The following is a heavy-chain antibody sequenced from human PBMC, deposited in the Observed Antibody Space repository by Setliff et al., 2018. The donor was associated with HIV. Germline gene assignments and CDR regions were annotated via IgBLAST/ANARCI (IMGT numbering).Heavy chain of an antibody. J-gene: IGHJ4*02. CDR3: ARASTRIGYDSSGYPFDY. Sequence: SETLSLTCTVSGDSISSGSYSWGWIRQPPGKGLEWTGYMYSGGNTYYKPSLKSRVTMSVDSSKNQFSLKVNSVTAADTAVYYCARASTRIGYDSSGYPFDYWGQGTLVTVSS. D-gene: IGHD3-22*01. V-gene: IGHV4-39*01. CDR2: MYSGGNT. CDR1: GDSISSGSYS.